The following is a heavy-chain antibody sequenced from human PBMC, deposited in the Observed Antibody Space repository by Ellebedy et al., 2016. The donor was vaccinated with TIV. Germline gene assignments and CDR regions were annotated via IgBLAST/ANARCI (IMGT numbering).Heavy chain of an antibody. CDR1: GYTLTELS. D-gene: IGHD2-2*01. Sequence: AASVKVSCKVSGYTLTELSMHWVRQAPGKGLEWMGGFDPEDGETIYAQKFQGRVTMTEDTSTDTAYMELSSLRSEDTAVYYCARDRYCSSTSCYGDAFDIWGQGTMVTVSS. J-gene: IGHJ3*02. V-gene: IGHV1-24*01. CDR2: FDPEDGET. CDR3: ARDRYCSSTSCYGDAFDI.